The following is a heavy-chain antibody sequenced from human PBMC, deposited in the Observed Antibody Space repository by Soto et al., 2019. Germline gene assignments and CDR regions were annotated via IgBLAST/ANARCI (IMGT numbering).Heavy chain of an antibody. CDR3: AALHSSPDALDI. J-gene: IGHJ3*02. CDR1: GYTLTALS. CDR2: FYPEDGET. Sequence: ASVKFSCKVSGYTLTALSMHWLRQAPGKGLAWMGGFYPEDGETIYAQKFQGRVTMTEDTSTDTAYMELSSLRSEDTAVYYCAALHSSPDALDIWGQGTMVT. V-gene: IGHV1-24*01. D-gene: IGHD6-6*01.